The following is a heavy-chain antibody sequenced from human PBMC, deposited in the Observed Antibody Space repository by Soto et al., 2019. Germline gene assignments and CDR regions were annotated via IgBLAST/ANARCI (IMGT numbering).Heavy chain of an antibody. CDR2: IYYSGST. J-gene: IGHJ3*02. Sequence: QVQLQESGPGLVKPSDTLSLTCAVSGYSISSSNWWGWIRQPPGKGLEWIGYIYYSGSTYYNPSLKSRVTMSVDTSKNHFSLRVTSVTAVDTAVYYCASKEVGASALDIWGQGTMVTVSS. CDR3: ASKEVGASALDI. D-gene: IGHD1-26*01. V-gene: IGHV4-28*01. CDR1: GYSISSSNW.